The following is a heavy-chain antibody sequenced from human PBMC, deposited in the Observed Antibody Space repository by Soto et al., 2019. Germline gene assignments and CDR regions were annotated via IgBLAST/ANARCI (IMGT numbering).Heavy chain of an antibody. D-gene: IGHD2-2*02. Sequence: SETLSLTCAVYSGSFSGYYWSWIRQPPGKGLGWIGEINHSGSTNYNPSLKSRVTISVDTSKNQFSLKLSSVTAADTAVYYCARVMAQVPAAIPYYYYYMDVWGKGTTVTVSS. CDR1: SGSFSGYY. CDR3: ARVMAQVPAAIPYYYYYMDV. CDR2: INHSGST. V-gene: IGHV4-34*01. J-gene: IGHJ6*03.